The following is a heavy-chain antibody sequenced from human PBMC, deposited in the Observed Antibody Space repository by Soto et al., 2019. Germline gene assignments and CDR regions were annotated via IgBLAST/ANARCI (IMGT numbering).Heavy chain of an antibody. D-gene: IGHD6-13*01. Sequence: QVQLVESGGGLVKPAGSLRLSCAASGFSFSDYYMSWIRQAPGKGLEWISYISKSSRAISYADSVKGRFTISRDNANNSLYLQLNSLRVEDTAVYYCASGGSSFFDPWGQGTLVIVSS. CDR1: GFSFSDYY. J-gene: IGHJ5*02. CDR2: ISKSSRAI. CDR3: ASGGSSFFDP. V-gene: IGHV3-11*01.